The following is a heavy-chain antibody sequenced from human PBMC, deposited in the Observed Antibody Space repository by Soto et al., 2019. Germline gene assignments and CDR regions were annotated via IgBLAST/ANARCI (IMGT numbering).Heavy chain of an antibody. D-gene: IGHD6-19*01. V-gene: IGHV1-24*01. CDR2: FDPEDGET. J-gene: IGHJ6*02. Sequence: ASVKVSRKVSGYTLTELSMHWVRQAPGKGLEWMGGFDPEDGETIYAQKFQGRVTMTEDTSTDTAYMELSSLRSEDTAVYYCATAVAGTERYYYGMDVWGQGTTVTVSS. CDR3: ATAVAGTERYYYGMDV. CDR1: GYTLTELS.